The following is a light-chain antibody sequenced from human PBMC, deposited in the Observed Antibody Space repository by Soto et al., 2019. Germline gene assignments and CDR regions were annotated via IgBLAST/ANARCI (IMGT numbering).Light chain of an antibody. CDR1: SSDIGGYNY. CDR2: EVS. CDR3: SSYTSSNTLYV. J-gene: IGLJ1*01. V-gene: IGLV2-14*01. Sequence: QLVLTQPASVSGSPGQSITISCAGTSSDIGGYNYVSWYQQHPGKAPKVMIYEVSNRPSGVSNRFSGSKSGNTASLTISGLQAEDEADYYCSSYTSSNTLYVFGSGTKVTVL.